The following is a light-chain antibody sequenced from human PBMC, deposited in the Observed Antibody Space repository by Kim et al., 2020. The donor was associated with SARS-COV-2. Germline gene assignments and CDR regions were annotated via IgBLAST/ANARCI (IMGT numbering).Light chain of an antibody. CDR1: ILRNYY. V-gene: IGLV3-19*01. J-gene: IGLJ3*02. CDR3: NSRDTSGDNVML. CDR2: GKN. Sequence: LGQTVMITCQGDILRNYYASWYQQRPGQAPKLLIYGKNSRPSGISDRFSGSTSGNTASLTITATQAEDEADYFCNSRDTSGDNVMLFGGGTQLTVL.